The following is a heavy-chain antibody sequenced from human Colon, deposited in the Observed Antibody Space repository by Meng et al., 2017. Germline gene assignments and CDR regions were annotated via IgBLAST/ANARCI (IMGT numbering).Heavy chain of an antibody. CDR2: INHSGDT. CDR3: SSLLTLDY. CDR1: SGPFSGYY. Sequence: QVPLQQCGPGLWKPLETLTLTCAINSGPFSGYYWNWIRQAPGKGLEWIGEINHSGDTHYNPSLKSRVSMSFDTSKKQFSLHLSSVTAADTAVYYCSSLLTLDYWGPGTLVTVSS. D-gene: IGHD2-15*01. V-gene: IGHV4-34*02. J-gene: IGHJ4*02.